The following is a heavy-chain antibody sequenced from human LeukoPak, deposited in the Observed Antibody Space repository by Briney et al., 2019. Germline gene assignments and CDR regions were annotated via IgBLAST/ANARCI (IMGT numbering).Heavy chain of an antibody. D-gene: IGHD2-2*01. CDR2: VRYDGSNK. V-gene: IGHV3-30*02. CDR3: AKPTSRYCSSTSCEPFDY. CDR1: GFTFSSYS. Sequence: GGSLRLSCAASGFTFSSYSMNWVRQAPGKGLEWVAFVRYDGSNKYYADSVKGRFTISRDNSKNTLYLQMNSLRAEDTAVYYCAKPTSRYCSSTSCEPFDYWGQGTLVTVSS. J-gene: IGHJ4*02.